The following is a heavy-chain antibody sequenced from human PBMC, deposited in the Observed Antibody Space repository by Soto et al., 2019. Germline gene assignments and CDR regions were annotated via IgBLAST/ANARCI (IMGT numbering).Heavy chain of an antibody. Sequence: SETLSLTCTVSGDSMTSGDYSWSWIRQPPGKGLEWLGYIYRTGNTHYSPSLRSRVSISQDRSKNQFSLELTSVTAADTAVYYCARGDYQYSIDYWGQGTLVTVSS. D-gene: IGHD2-2*01. J-gene: IGHJ4*02. V-gene: IGHV4-30-2*01. CDR2: IYRTGNT. CDR3: ARGDYQYSIDY. CDR1: GDSMTSGDYS.